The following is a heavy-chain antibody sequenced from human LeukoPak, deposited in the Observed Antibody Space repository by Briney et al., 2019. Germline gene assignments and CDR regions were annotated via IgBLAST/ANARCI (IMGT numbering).Heavy chain of an antibody. Sequence: GGSPRLYCASSWFTVSSKYMSRVGQARGKGLGFGSDIYSDDSTYYADSVKGRFTISRDNSKNTMYLQMNSLRAEETAVYYCATVEYYDSSGSCYFQHWGQGTLLTVSS. CDR1: WFTVSSKY. V-gene: IGHV3-53*01. J-gene: IGHJ1*01. CDR3: ATVEYYDSSGSCYFQH. CDR2: IYSDDST. D-gene: IGHD3-22*01.